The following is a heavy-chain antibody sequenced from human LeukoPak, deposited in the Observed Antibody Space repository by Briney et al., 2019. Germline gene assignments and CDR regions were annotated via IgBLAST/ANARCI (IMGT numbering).Heavy chain of an antibody. V-gene: IGHV1-69*04. CDR3: ARDIEVVVAAHSPIYYYYGMDV. D-gene: IGHD2-15*01. J-gene: IGHJ6*02. CDR1: GGTFSSYA. Sequence: ASVKVSCKASGGTFSSYAISWVRQAPGQGLEWMGRIIPILGIANYAQKFQGRVTITADKSTSTAYMELSSLRSEDTAVYHCARDIEVVVAAHSPIYYYYGMDVWGQGTRVTVSS. CDR2: IIPILGIA.